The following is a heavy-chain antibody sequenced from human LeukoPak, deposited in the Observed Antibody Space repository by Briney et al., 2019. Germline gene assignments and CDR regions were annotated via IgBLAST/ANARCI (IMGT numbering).Heavy chain of an antibody. CDR3: ARHQIYCSSTSCSTAFDI. CDR2: INPNSGGT. D-gene: IGHD2-2*01. CDR1: GYTFTGYY. Sequence: ASVKVSCKASGYTFTGYYMHWVRQAPGQGLEWMGWINPNSGGTNYAQKFQGRVTMTRDTSISTAYMELSRLRSDDTAVYYCARHQIYCSSTSCSTAFDIWGQGTMVTVSS. V-gene: IGHV1-2*02. J-gene: IGHJ3*02.